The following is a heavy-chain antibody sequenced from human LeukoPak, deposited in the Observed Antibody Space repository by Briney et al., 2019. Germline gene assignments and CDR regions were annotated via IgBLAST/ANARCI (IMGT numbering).Heavy chain of an antibody. CDR2: ISYDGSNK. J-gene: IGHJ4*02. CDR3: AGLAAVGY. Sequence: GGSLRLSCAASGFTFSSYEMNWVRQAPGKGLEWVAVISYDGSNKYYADSVKGRFTISRDNSKNTLYLQMNSLRAEDTAVYYCAGLAAVGYWGQGTLVTVSS. V-gene: IGHV3-30*04. D-gene: IGHD6-13*01. CDR1: GFTFSSYE.